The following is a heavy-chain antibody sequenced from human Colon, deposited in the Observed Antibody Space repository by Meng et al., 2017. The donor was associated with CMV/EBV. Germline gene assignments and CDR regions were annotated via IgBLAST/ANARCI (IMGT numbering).Heavy chain of an antibody. D-gene: IGHD3-22*01. V-gene: IGHV3-11*01. J-gene: IGHJ3*02. Sequence: GGSLRLSCTASGFTFSDYYMSWIRQAPGKGLEWVSYISSSGSTIYYADSVKGRFTISRDNAKNSLYLQMNSLRAEDTAVYYCARDNYYDSSGYYAFDIWGQGTMVTVSS. CDR1: GFTFSDYY. CDR3: ARDNYYDSSGYYAFDI. CDR2: ISSSGSTI.